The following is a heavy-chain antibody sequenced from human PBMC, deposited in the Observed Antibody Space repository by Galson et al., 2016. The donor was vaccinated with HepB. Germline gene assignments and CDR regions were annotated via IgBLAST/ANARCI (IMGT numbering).Heavy chain of an antibody. CDR3: ARDPASNDYIWGWDV. D-gene: IGHD3-16*01. J-gene: IGHJ6*02. V-gene: IGHV3-33*01. Sequence: SLRLSCAPSGFTFSDYAIHWVRQAPGKGLEWVAVIWYDGNNKFYSDSVKGRFIVSRDNSSSLFYLQMNSLRVEDTAVYYCARDPASNDYIWGWDVWGQGTTVTVSS. CDR2: IWYDGNNK. CDR1: GFTFSDYA.